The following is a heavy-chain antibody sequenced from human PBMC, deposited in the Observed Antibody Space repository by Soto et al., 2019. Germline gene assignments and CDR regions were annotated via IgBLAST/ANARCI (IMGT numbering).Heavy chain of an antibody. CDR1: GGVFRNYA. D-gene: IGHD1-26*01. V-gene: IGHV1-69*01. Sequence: QVQLVQSGAEVKKPESSVKVSCKASGGVFRNYAINWVRQAPGQGLEWMGGIIPVFGTADYPQKFQGRVTITADESTNTAYKELTSLKTEDTAVYFCARDRWGSYSFDSWGQGTLVTVAS. CDR3: ARDRWGSYSFDS. CDR2: IIPVFGTA. J-gene: IGHJ5*01.